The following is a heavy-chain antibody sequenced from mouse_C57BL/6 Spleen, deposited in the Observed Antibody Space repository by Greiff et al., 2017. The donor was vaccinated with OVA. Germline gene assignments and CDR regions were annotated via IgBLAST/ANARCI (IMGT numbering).Heavy chain of an antibody. CDR2: INPSSGYT. D-gene: IGHD2-3*01. J-gene: IGHJ2*01. CDR1: GYTFTSYW. V-gene: IGHV1-7*01. CDR3: ARGSFYDSYLYYVYY. Sequence: QVQLQQSGAELAKPGASVKMSCKASGYTFTSYWMHWVKQRPGQGLEWIGNINPSSGYTKYNQKFKDKATLTADKSSSTAYMQLSSLVYEDSAVYFCARGSFYDSYLYYVYYWGQGTTLTVSS.